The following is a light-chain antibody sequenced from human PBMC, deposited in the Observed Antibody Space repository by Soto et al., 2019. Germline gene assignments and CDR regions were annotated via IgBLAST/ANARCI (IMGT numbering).Light chain of an antibody. CDR1: QSVSRN. CDR3: QQYNNWPPLT. J-gene: IGKJ4*01. CDR2: GAS. Sequence: EIVMTQSPATLSVSPGERATLSCRASQSVSRNLAWYQQKPGKAPRLLIYGASTRATGIPARFSGSGSGTEFTLPISSLQSEDFAVYYCQQYNNWPPLTFGGGTKVDIK. V-gene: IGKV3-15*01.